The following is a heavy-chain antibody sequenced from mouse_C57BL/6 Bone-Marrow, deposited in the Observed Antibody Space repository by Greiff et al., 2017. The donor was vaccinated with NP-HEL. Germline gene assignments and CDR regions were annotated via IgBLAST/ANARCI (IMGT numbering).Heavy chain of an antibody. CDR1: GFTFISYG. CDR3: ARHYYGSPFAY. J-gene: IGHJ3*01. Sequence: EVKLEESGGDLVKPGGSLKLSCAASGFTFISYGMSWVRQTPDKRLEWVATISSGGSYTYYPDSVKGRFTISRDNAKNTLYLQMSSLKSEDTAMYYCARHYYGSPFAYWGQGTLVTVSA. V-gene: IGHV5-6*02. CDR2: ISSGGSYT. D-gene: IGHD1-1*01.